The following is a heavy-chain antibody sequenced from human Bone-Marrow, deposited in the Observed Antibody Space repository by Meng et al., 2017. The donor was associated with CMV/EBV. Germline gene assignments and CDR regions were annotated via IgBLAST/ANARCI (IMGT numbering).Heavy chain of an antibody. V-gene: IGHV3-23*01. Sequence: GESLKISCAASGFTFSSYAMSWVRQAPGKGLEWVSAISGSGGSTYYADSVKGRFTISRDNSKNTLYLQMNSLRAEDTAVYYCAKVPVMGGCDYWGQGTLVTVAS. CDR3: AKVPVMGGCDY. CDR2: ISGSGGST. CDR1: GFTFSSYA. D-gene: IGHD2-8*01. J-gene: IGHJ4*02.